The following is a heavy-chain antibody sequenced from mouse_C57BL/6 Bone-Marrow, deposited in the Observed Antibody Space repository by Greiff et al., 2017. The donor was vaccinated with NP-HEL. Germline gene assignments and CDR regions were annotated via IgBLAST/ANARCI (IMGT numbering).Heavy chain of an antibody. CDR3: ATGELVYFDY. D-gene: IGHD4-1*01. J-gene: IGHJ2*01. CDR2: IYPGGGYT. V-gene: IGHV1-63*01. CDR1: GYTFTNYW. Sequence: VQLQQSGAELVRPGTSVKMSCKASGYTFTNYWIGWAKQRPGHGLEWIGDIYPGGGYTNYNEKFKGKATLTADKSSSTAYMQFSSLTSEDSAIYYCATGELVYFDYWGQGTTLTVSS.